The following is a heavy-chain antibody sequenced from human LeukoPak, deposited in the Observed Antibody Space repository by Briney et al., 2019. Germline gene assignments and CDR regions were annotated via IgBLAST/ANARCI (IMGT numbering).Heavy chain of an antibody. CDR2: IGAAGGT. D-gene: IGHD1-26*01. CDR1: GFTLSIHD. V-gene: IGHV3-13*01. CDR3: ARGWERGFDC. Sequence: PGGSLRLSYAASGFTLSIHDMVWVRQISGKGLEWVSAIGAAGGTYYPGSVKGRFTISRENAKNSLYLQMNSLRVGDTAVYYCARGWERGFDCWGQGALVTVSS. J-gene: IGHJ4*02.